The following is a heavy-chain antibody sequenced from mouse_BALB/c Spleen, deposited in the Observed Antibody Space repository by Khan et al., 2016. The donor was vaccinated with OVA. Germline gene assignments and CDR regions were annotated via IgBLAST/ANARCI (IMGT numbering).Heavy chain of an antibody. CDR1: DFNIKDYY. V-gene: IGHV14-1*02. D-gene: IGHD1-1*02. Sequence: VQLKQSGAELVRPGALVKLSCKASDFNIKDYYMHWVKQRPEQGLEWIGWIDPENGETVYDPKFQGKAIMTADTSSNTAYLQLSSLTSEDTAVYDCARSGYYAGFAYWGQGTLVTVSA. CDR2: IDPENGET. CDR3: ARSGYYAGFAY. J-gene: IGHJ3*01.